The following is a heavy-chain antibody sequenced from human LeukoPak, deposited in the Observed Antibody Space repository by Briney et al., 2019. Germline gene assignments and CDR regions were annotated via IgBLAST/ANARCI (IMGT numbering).Heavy chain of an antibody. J-gene: IGHJ6*03. CDR2: ITWNSGSL. CDR1: GFTVSSNY. CDR3: AKSMRGYYYYMDV. D-gene: IGHD2-8*01. V-gene: IGHV3-9*03. Sequence: GGSLRLSCAASGFTVSSNYMSWVRQAPGKGLEWVSGITWNSGSLGYADSVKGRFTISRDNAKNSLYLQMNSLGAEDMALYYCAKSMRGYYYYMDVWGKGTTVTVSS.